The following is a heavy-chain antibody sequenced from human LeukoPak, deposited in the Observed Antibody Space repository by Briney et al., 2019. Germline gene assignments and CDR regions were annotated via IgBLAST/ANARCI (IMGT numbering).Heavy chain of an antibody. V-gene: IGHV3-23*01. CDR3: AKVTYGSVYYYYGMDV. D-gene: IGHD3-10*01. J-gene: IGHJ6*02. CDR1: GFTFSSYA. Sequence: GGSLRLFCAASGFTFSSYAMNWVRQAPGKGLEWVSALSGSGGSTYYADSVKGRFTISRDNSKNTLYLQMNSLRAEDTAVYYCAKVTYGSVYYYYGMDVWGQGTTVTVSS. CDR2: LSGSGGST.